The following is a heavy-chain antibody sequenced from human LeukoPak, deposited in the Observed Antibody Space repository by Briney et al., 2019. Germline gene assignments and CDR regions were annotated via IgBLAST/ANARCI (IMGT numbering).Heavy chain of an antibody. CDR2: FTRNDETT. V-gene: IGHV3-23*01. CDR3: AREGVYYDSSGPIPNWFDP. Sequence: GGSLRLSCAASGFTFSNSAMSWVRQAPGKGLEWVSGFTRNDETTSYADSVKGRFTISRDNSRDTLYLQMNSLTAEDTAVYYCAREGVYYDSSGPIPNWFDPWGQGTLVTVSS. J-gene: IGHJ5*02. D-gene: IGHD3-22*01. CDR1: GFTFSNSA.